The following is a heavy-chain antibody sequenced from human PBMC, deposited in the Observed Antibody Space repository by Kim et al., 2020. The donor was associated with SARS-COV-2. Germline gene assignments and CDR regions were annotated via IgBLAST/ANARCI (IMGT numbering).Heavy chain of an antibody. CDR2: INPNSGGT. CDR1: GYTFTGYY. Sequence: ASVKVSCKASGYTFTGYYMHWVRQAPGQGLEWMGRINPNSGGTNYAQKFQGRVTMTRDTSISTAYMELSRLRSDDTAVYYCARFFMDRRRAVAGINGMDVWGQGTTVTVSS. CDR3: ARFFMDRRRAVAGINGMDV. V-gene: IGHV1-2*06. D-gene: IGHD6-19*01. J-gene: IGHJ6*02.